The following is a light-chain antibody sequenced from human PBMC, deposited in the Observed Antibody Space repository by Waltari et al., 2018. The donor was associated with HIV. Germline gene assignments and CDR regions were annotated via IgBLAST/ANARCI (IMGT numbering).Light chain of an antibody. Sequence: QSLLTQSASVSGAPGQRITISCTGHWGNFGSLNTVHWSKQPTGAAPKLLIYDNSNRPSGISGRFSASRSGPSASLTIAGLQPEDDADYFCLAFDVGLGHWVFVEGARLTVL. CDR2: DNS. J-gene: IGLJ3*02. CDR1: WGNFGSLNT. CDR3: LAFDVGLGHWV. V-gene: IGLV1-40*01.